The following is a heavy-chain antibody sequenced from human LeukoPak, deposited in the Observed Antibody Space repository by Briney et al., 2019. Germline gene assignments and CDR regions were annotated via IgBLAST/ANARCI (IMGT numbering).Heavy chain of an antibody. V-gene: IGHV3-9*01. CDR3: AKFHSSGSYYEGYFGY. D-gene: IGHD1-26*01. Sequence: GGSLRLSCAASGFTFDDYAMHWVRQAPGKGLEWVSGISWNSGNIAYAGSVKGRFTISRDNAKNSLYLQMNSLRAEDTALYYCAKFHSSGSYYEGYFGYWGQGTLVTVSS. CDR1: GFTFDDYA. J-gene: IGHJ4*02. CDR2: ISWNSGNI.